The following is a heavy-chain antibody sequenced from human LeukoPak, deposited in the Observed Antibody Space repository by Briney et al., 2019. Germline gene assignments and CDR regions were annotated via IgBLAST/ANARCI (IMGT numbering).Heavy chain of an antibody. CDR1: GLTFSSYA. CDR2: ISGSGGST. D-gene: IGHD6-19*01. CDR3: AKVSEEGAYSSGWYVEGYYFDY. J-gene: IGHJ4*02. V-gene: IGHV3-23*01. Sequence: GASLRLSCAASGLTFSSYAMSWVRQAPGKGLEWVSAISGSGGSTYYADSVKGRFTISRDNSKNTLYLQMNSLRAEDTAVYYCAKVSEEGAYSSGWYVEGYYFDYWGQGTLVTVSS.